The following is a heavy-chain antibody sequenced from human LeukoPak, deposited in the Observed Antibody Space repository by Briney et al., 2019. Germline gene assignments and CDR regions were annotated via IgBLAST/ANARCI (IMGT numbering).Heavy chain of an antibody. CDR2: ITSSGTYI. CDR1: GFTFNNYN. J-gene: IGHJ4*02. Sequence: GGSLRLSCAASGFTFNNYNMNWVRQAPGKALEWVSSITSSGTYIFYADSVKGRFTITRDNAKNSLYLQMNSLRAEDTAVYYCARDGGSAWFLDYWGQGTLVIVSP. D-gene: IGHD6-19*01. V-gene: IGHV3-21*01. CDR3: ARDGGSAWFLDY.